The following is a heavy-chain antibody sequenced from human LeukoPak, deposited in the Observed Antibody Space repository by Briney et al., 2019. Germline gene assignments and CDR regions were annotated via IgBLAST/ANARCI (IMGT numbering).Heavy chain of an antibody. CDR2: IYYSGST. Sequence: SETLSLTCTVSGGSISSYYWSWIRQPPGKGLEWIGYIYYSGSTNYNPSLKSRVTISVDTSENQFSLKLSSVTAADTAVYYCARDSGSYPWDYYGMDVWGQGTTVTVSS. CDR1: GGSISSYY. CDR3: ARDSGSYPWDYYGMDV. J-gene: IGHJ6*02. D-gene: IGHD1-26*01. V-gene: IGHV4-59*01.